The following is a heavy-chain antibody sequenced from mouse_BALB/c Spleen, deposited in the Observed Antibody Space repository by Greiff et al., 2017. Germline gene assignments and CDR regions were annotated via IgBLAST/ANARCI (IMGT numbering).Heavy chain of an antibody. CDR1: GFSLSRYS. V-gene: IGHV2-6-4*01. CDR2: IWGGGST. J-gene: IGHJ4*01. CDR3: ARAYYGNYAMDY. D-gene: IGHD2-10*01. Sequence: VQGVESGPGLVAPSQSLSITCTVSGFSLSRYSVHWVRQPPGKGLEWLGMIWGGGSTDYNSALKSRLSISKDNSKSQVFLKTNSLQTDDTAMYFCARAYYGNYAMDYWGQGTSVTVSS.